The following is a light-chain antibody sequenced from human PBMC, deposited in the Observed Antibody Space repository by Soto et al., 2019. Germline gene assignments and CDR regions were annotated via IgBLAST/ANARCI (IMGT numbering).Light chain of an antibody. Sequence: EIVLTQSPGTLSLSPGERATLSCRASQSVTSSYLAWYQQKPGQAPRLLIYGASSRATGIPDRFSGSGSGTDFTLTISRLEPEDFAVYYCQQYGSLPSTFGQGTRLEMK. V-gene: IGKV3-20*01. CDR2: GAS. J-gene: IGKJ5*01. CDR1: QSVTSSY. CDR3: QQYGSLPST.